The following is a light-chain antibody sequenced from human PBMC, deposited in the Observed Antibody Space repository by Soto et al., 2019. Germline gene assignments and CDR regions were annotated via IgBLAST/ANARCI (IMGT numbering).Light chain of an antibody. CDR2: TAS. CDR1: QTISRW. J-gene: IGKJ1*01. CDR3: QEYNNYWT. Sequence: DIQMTQSPSTLSASVGDTVTITCRASQTISRWLAWYQQKPGKAPRLLIYTASTLESGVPSRFSASGSGTEFTLTISSLHPVDFATYYCQEYNNYWTFGQGTKVDIK. V-gene: IGKV1-5*01.